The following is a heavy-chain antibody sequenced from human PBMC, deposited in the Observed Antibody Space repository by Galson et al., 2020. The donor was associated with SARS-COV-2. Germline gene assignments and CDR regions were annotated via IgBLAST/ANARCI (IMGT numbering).Heavy chain of an antibody. CDR1: GFPFSSYS. CDR2: ISAGSSYI. D-gene: IGHD1-26*01. V-gene: IGHV3-21*01. Sequence: GGSLRLSCAASGFPFSSYSMNWVRQAPGKGLEWVSSISAGSSYIYYADSVKGRFTISRDNAKNSLYLQMNSLRADDTAVYYCARVGGMATTPTNYYYYGLDVWGLGTTVTVSS. CDR3: ARVGGMATTPTNYYYYGLDV. J-gene: IGHJ6*02.